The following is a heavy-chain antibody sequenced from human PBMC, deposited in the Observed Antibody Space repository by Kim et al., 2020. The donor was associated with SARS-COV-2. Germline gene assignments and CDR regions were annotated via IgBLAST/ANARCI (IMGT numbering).Heavy chain of an antibody. CDR1: GGSISSGGYS. CDR3: ARTNDFWSGCFDY. V-gene: IGHV4-30-2*01. Sequence: SETLSLTCAVSGGSISSGGYSWSWIRQPPGKGLEWIGYIYHSGSTYYNPSLKSRVTISVDRSKNQFSLKLSSVTAADTAVYYCARTNDFWSGCFDYWGQGTLVTVSS. D-gene: IGHD3-3*01. CDR2: IYHSGST. J-gene: IGHJ4*02.